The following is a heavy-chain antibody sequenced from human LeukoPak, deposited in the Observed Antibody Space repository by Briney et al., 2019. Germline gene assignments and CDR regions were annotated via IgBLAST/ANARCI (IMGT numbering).Heavy chain of an antibody. J-gene: IGHJ3*02. V-gene: IGHV3-73*01. CDR2: IRSKINGYAT. CDR3: ASGGGVLAAFDI. Sequence: GGSLRLSCGASGFSFSASSMHWVRQAPGKGPEWVGRIRSKINGYATHFAASVDGRFTVSRDDSKNTMYLHMNSVKTEDTAVYYCASGGGVLAAFDIWGQGTMVIVSS. D-gene: IGHD2-8*02. CDR1: GFSFSASS.